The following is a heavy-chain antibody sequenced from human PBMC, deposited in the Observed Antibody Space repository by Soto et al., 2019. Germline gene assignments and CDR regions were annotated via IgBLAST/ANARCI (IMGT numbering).Heavy chain of an antibody. J-gene: IGHJ4*02. V-gene: IGHV1-18*04. Sequence: GASVKVSCKASGYTFTSYGISWVRQAPGQGLEWMGWISAYNGNTNYAQKLQGRVTMTTDTSTSTAYMELRSLRSDDTAAYYCARASIARAAAATYYFDYWGQGTLVTVS. CDR3: ARASIARAAAATYYFDY. CDR2: ISAYNGNT. CDR1: GYTFTSYG. D-gene: IGHD6-13*01.